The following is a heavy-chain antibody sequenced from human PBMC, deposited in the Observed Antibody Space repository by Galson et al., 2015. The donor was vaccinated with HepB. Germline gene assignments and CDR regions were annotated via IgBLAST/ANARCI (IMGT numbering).Heavy chain of an antibody. V-gene: IGHV3-48*03. CDR1: GFTFSSYE. J-gene: IGHJ4*02. Sequence: SLRLSCAASGFTFSSYEMNWVRQAPGKGLEWVSYISSSGSTIYYADSVKGRFTISRDNAKNSLYLQMNSLRAEDTAVYYCARGYSGSYYYAYWGQGTLVTVSS. D-gene: IGHD1-26*01. CDR3: ARGYSGSYYYAY. CDR2: ISSSGSTI.